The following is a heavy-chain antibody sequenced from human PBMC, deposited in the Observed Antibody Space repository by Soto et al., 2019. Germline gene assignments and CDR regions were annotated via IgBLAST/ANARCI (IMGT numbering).Heavy chain of an antibody. J-gene: IGHJ6*02. CDR3: ARDFHFIVVVPAAINDYYCGMDD. V-gene: IGHV1-18*01. CDR1: GYTFTSSG. CDR2: ISAYNGNT. Sequence: ASVKVSCKASGYTFTSSGISWVRQAPGQGLEWMGWISAYNGNTNYAQKLQGRVTMTTDTSTSTAYMELRSLRSDDTDVYYCARDFHFIVVVPAAINDYYCGMDDWGQGTTVTVSS. D-gene: IGHD2-2*01.